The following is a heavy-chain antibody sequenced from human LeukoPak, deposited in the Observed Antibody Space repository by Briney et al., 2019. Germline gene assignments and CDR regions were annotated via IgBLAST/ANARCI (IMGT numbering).Heavy chain of an antibody. J-gene: IGHJ3*02. CDR2: IWYDGSNK. CDR1: GFTFSSYG. CDR3: ARESYYDSSGDGAFDI. V-gene: IGHV3-33*01. Sequence: PGGSLRLSCAASGFTFSSYGMHWVRQAPGKGLEWVAVIWYDGSNKYYADSVKGRFTISRDNSKNTLYLQMNSLRAEDTAVYYCARESYYDSSGDGAFDIWGQGTMVTVSS. D-gene: IGHD3-22*01.